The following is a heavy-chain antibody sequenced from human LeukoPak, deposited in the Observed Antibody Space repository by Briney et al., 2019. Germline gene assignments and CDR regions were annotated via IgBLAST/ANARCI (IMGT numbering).Heavy chain of an antibody. CDR3: VKDFYDSSGYGWYFDL. V-gene: IGHV3-9*01. CDR1: GFTFDVYA. J-gene: IGHJ2*01. CDR2: IRWNSGSI. Sequence: GGSLRLSCAASGFTFDVYAMYCVREAPGKGLEWGSGIRWNSGSIGYEDSVKGRFTVSRDKAKNSLYHQMNSLRAEDTGLYYCVKDFYDSSGYGWYFDLWGRRTMVTV. D-gene: IGHD3-22*01.